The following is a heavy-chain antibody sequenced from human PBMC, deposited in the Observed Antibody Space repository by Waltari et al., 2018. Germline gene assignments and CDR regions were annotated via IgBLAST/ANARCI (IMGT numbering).Heavy chain of an antibody. CDR1: GFTFSNYW. J-gene: IGHJ3*01. Sequence: EERLVESGGGLVQPGGSLRLSCAGSGFTFSNYWMTWVRQAPGKGLEWVANIKQDESEKNYVDSVKGRFTISRDNAKNSLFLQMNGLRAEDTGVYYCARAYDYGGYDAFDLWGQGTTVVVSS. CDR3: ARAYDYGGYDAFDL. CDR2: IKQDESEK. V-gene: IGHV3-7*01. D-gene: IGHD4-17*01.